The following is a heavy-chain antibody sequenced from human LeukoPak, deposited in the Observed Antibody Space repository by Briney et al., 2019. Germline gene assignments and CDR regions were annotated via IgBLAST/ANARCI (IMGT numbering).Heavy chain of an antibody. CDR1: GFTFSSYS. CDR3: ARDYPQLGWDY. V-gene: IGHV3-21*01. CDR2: ISGSSSYI. Sequence: GGSLRLSCAASGFTFSSYSMNWVRQAPGKGLEWVSSISGSSSYIYYADSVKGRFTISRDNAKNSLYLQMNSLRAEDTAVYYCARDYPQLGWDYWGQGTLVTVSS. D-gene: IGHD1-1*01. J-gene: IGHJ4*02.